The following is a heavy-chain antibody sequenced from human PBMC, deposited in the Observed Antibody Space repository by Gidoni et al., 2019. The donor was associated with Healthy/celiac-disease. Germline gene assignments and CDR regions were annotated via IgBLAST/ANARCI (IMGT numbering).Heavy chain of an antibody. J-gene: IGHJ4*02. D-gene: IGHD2-8*01. CDR1: GGSISSSSYY. CDR2: IYYSGST. Sequence: QLQLQESGPGLVKPSETLSPTCTAPGGSISSSSYYWGWIRQPPGKGLEWIGSIYYSGSTYYNPSLKSRVTISVDTSKNQFSLKLSSVTAADTAVYYCASSGTRGWSDYWGQGTLVTVSS. V-gene: IGHV4-39*01. CDR3: ASSGTRGWSDY.